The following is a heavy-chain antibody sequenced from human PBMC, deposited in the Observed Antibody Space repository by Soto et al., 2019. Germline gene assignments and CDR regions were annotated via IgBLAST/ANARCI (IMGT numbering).Heavy chain of an antibody. CDR3: AHPRGYGILDAVDI. D-gene: IGHD4-17*01. J-gene: IGHJ3*02. V-gene: IGHV3-23*01. CDR2: ISGSGVST. Sequence: GGSLRLSCAAPGFIFSTYAMNWVRQAPGKGLEWVSAISGSGVSTYYAESVRGRFTISRDNSINTLYLQMSSLRPEDTAVYYCAHPRGYGILDAVDIWGQGTMVTVSS. CDR1: GFIFSTYA.